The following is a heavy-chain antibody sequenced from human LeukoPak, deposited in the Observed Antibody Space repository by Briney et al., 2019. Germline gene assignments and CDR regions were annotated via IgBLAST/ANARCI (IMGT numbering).Heavy chain of an antibody. Sequence: PPGKGLEWIVEINHRGSTNYNPSLKSRVTISVDTSKNQFSLKLSSVTAADTAVYYCARAQVETPITMVRGVIITLDYWGQGTLSPSPQ. J-gene: IGHJ4*02. D-gene: IGHD3-10*01. V-gene: IGHV4-34*01. CDR2: INHRGST. CDR3: ARAQVETPITMVRGVIITLDY.